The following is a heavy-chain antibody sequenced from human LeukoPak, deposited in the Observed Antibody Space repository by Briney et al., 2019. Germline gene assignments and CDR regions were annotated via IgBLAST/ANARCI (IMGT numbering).Heavy chain of an antibody. V-gene: IGHV3-30*18. CDR2: ISHYLSHN. J-gene: IGHJ4*02. Sequence: GXXGGXDISHYLSHNYYADPVKGLFSISIDNSTNTLYLQMNSLRVEDTAVYYCSKGVYGSRCTSFAHNWCQGTLVTVSS. D-gene: IGHD3-10*01. CDR3: SKGVYGSRCTSFAHN.